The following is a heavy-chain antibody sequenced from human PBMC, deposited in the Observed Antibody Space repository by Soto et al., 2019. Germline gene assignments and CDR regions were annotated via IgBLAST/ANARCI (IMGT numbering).Heavy chain of an antibody. CDR3: AFTKNFLNSGYDLWWFDP. J-gene: IGHJ5*02. CDR1: GYTFTSYG. CDR2: ISAYNGNT. Sequence: QVQLVQSGAEVKKPGASVKVSCKASGYTFTSYGISWVRQAPGQGLEWMGWISAYNGNTNYAQKLQGRVTMTTDTSTRTAYMELRSLRSDDTAVYYCAFTKNFLNSGYDLWWFDPWGQGTLVTVSS. D-gene: IGHD5-12*01. V-gene: IGHV1-18*01.